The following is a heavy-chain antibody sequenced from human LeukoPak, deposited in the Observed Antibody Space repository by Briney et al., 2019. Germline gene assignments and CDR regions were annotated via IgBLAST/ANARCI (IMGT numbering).Heavy chain of an antibody. V-gene: IGHV1-69*01. Sequence: GSSVKVSCKASGGTVSSNAISWVRQAPGQGLEWVGGIIPIFGTANYAQKFQGRVTITADESTSTAYMELSSLRSEDTAVYYCARDQSYGDYPLYYFDYWGQGSLVTVSS. CDR3: ARDQSYGDYPLYYFDY. CDR1: GGTVSSNA. D-gene: IGHD4-17*01. J-gene: IGHJ4*02. CDR2: IIPIFGTA.